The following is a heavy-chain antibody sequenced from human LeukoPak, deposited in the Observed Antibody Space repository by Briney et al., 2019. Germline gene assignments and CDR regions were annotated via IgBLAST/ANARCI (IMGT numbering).Heavy chain of an antibody. CDR3: ARVLRYLDWLLAAGAFDI. J-gene: IGHJ3*02. CDR2: IIPIFGTA. D-gene: IGHD3-9*01. Sequence: ASVKVSCKASGGTFSSYAISWVRQAPGQGLEWMGGIIPIFGTANYAQKFQGRVTITADESTSTAYMELSSLRSEDTAVYYCARVLRYLDWLLAAGAFDIWGQGTMVTVSS. V-gene: IGHV1-69*01. CDR1: GGTFSSYA.